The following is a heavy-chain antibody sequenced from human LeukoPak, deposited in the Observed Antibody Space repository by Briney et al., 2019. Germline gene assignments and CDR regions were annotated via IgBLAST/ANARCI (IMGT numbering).Heavy chain of an antibody. D-gene: IGHD1-26*01. J-gene: IGHJ3*02. CDR2: IYSDGTT. V-gene: IGHV4-39*01. CDR1: GASINSRDYY. CDR3: AKHRGSFFEAFDI. Sequence: PSETLSLTCTVPGASINSRDYYWGWIRQPPGQGREWLGSIYSDGTTYYNPSLKSRVSISADTSKNHFSLWLSSVTAADMAVYYCAKHRGSFFEAFDIWGQGTAVSVSS.